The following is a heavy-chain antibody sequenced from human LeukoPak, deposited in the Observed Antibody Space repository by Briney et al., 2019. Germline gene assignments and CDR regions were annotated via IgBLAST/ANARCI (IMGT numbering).Heavy chain of an antibody. CDR2: IRSKAYGGTT. Sequence: GRSLRLSCTASGFTFGDYAMSWVRQAPGKGLEWVGFIRSKAYGGTTEYAASVKGRFTISRDDSKSIAYLQMNSLKTEDTAVYYCTRAYDSSGYYPRPLPYWAQGTLVTVSS. V-gene: IGHV3-49*04. J-gene: IGHJ4*02. CDR3: TRAYDSSGYYPRPLPY. CDR1: GFTFGDYA. D-gene: IGHD3-22*01.